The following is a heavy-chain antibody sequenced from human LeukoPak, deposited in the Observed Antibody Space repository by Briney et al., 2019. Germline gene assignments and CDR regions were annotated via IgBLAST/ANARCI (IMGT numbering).Heavy chain of an antibody. CDR3: ARDRYCSSTSCYYPFDY. CDR2: IYTSGST. CDR1: GGSISSYY. D-gene: IGHD2-2*01. V-gene: IGHV4-4*07. Sequence: SETLSLTCTVSGGSISSYYWSWIRQPAGKGLEWIGRIYTSGSTNYNPSLKSRVTMSVDTSKNQFSLKLSSVTAADTAAYYCARDRYCSSTSCYYPFDYWGQGTLVTVSS. J-gene: IGHJ4*02.